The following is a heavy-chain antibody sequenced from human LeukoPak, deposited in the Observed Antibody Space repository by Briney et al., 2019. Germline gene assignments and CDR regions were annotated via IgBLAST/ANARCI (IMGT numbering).Heavy chain of an antibody. Sequence: GGSLRLSCAVSGFTFSSYGTSWVRQAPGKGLERVSAISGSGYSTYYADSVKGRFTISRDNSKNTLYLQMNSLRAEDTAVYYCAKAMLGTAMFDYWGQGTLVTVSS. CDR3: AKAMLGTAMFDY. CDR2: ISGSGYST. D-gene: IGHD5-18*01. CDR1: GFTFSSYG. J-gene: IGHJ4*02. V-gene: IGHV3-23*01.